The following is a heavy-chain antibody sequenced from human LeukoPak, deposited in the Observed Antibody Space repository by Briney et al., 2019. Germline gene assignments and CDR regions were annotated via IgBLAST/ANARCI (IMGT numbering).Heavy chain of an antibody. D-gene: IGHD3-22*01. CDR1: GFTFSSYS. V-gene: IGHV3-21*01. Sequence: GGSLRLSCAASGFTFSSYSMNWVRQAPGKGLEWVSSISSSSSYIYYADSVKGRFTISRDNAKNSLYLQMNSLRAEDTAVYYCARDRAPYDSSGYYYEFDYWGQGTPVTVSS. J-gene: IGHJ4*02. CDR3: ARDRAPYDSSGYYYEFDY. CDR2: ISSSSSYI.